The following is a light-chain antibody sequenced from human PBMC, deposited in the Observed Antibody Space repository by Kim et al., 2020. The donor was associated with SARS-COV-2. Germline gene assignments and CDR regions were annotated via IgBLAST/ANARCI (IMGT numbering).Light chain of an antibody. Sequence: GQSITISCTGTSSDVGGYNYVSWYQQHPGKAPKRMIYDVSKRPSGVSNRFSGSKSGNTASLTISGLQAEDEADYYCSSYTSSSTRVFGGGTQLTVL. CDR3: SSYTSSSTRV. CDR2: DVS. V-gene: IGLV2-14*03. J-gene: IGLJ3*02. CDR1: SSDVGGYNY.